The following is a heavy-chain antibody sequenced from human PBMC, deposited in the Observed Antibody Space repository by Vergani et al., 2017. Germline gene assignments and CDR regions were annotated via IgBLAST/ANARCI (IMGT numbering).Heavy chain of an antibody. Sequence: EVQLVESGGVVVQPGGSLRLSCAASGFTFDDYAMHWVRQAPGKGLEWVSLISWDGGSTYYADSVKGRFTISRDNSKNSLYLQMNSLRAEDTALYYCARAVVTAAFGNWFDPWGQGTLVTVSS. CDR3: ARAVVTAAFGNWFDP. V-gene: IGHV3-43D*04. CDR1: GFTFDDYA. CDR2: ISWDGGST. D-gene: IGHD2-21*02. J-gene: IGHJ5*02.